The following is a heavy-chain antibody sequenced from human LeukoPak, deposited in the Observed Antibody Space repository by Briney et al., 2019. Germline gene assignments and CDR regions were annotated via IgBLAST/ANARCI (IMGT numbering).Heavy chain of an antibody. CDR1: GGSISSSSYC. D-gene: IGHD3-22*01. CDR3: ARLTPVVVIT. CDR2: IYYSGST. J-gene: IGHJ5*02. Sequence: PSETLSLTCTVSGGSISSSSYCWGWIRQPPGKGLEWIGSIYYSGSTYYNPSLKSRVTISVDTSENQFSLKLSSVTAADTAVYYCARLTPVVVITWGQGTLVTVSS. V-gene: IGHV4-39*01.